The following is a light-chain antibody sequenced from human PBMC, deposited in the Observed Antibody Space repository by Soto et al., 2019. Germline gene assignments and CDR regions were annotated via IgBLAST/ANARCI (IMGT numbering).Light chain of an antibody. CDR2: GAS. J-gene: IGKJ2*01. CDR3: QHRGKWPRT. V-gene: IGKV3-11*01. Sequence: EIVLTQSPANLSLSPGERATLSCRASQSVNSYLAWYEQKPGQAPRLLIYGASSRATGIPARFSGRGSGTDFTLTISSLEPEGFVVYYCQHRGKWPRTFGPGTKLEIK. CDR1: QSVNSY.